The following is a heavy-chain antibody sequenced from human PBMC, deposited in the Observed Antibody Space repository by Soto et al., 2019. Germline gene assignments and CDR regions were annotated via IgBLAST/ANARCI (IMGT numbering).Heavy chain of an antibody. CDR1: GFTFSDHF. Sequence: GGSLRLSCAASGFTFSDHFMDWVRQAPGKGLEWVGRIRNKANSNGTEYAASVKGRFTISRDDSKNALYLQMSSLKTEDTAVYYCARGRFLGSGSYHIWDVDHWGHGTLVTVSS. V-gene: IGHV3-72*01. D-gene: IGHD3-10*01. CDR3: ARGRFLGSGSYHIWDVDH. J-gene: IGHJ4*01. CDR2: IRNKANSNGT.